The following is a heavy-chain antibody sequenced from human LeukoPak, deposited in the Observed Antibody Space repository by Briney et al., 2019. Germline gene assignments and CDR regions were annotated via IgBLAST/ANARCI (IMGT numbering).Heavy chain of an antibody. CDR3: ARGKRITMVRGVIISGLDAFDI. CDR1: GYTFSSYI. D-gene: IGHD3-10*01. Sequence: ASVKVSCKASGYTFSSYIINWVRQATGQGLGWMGRMNANIVNTGYAQKFQGRVTNTRNTSISTAYMELSSLRSEDTAVYYCARGKRITMVRGVIISGLDAFDIWGQGTMVTVSS. CDR2: MNANIVNT. J-gene: IGHJ3*02. V-gene: IGHV1-8*03.